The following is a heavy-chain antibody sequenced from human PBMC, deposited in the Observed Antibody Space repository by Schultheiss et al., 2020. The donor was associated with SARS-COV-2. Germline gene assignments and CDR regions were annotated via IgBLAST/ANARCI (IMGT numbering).Heavy chain of an antibody. CDR2: ISYDGSNK. V-gene: IGHV3-30*03. Sequence: GGSLRLSCAASGFTFSSYGMHWVRQAPGKGLEWVAVISYDGSNKYYADSVKGRFTISRDNSKNTLYLQMNSLRAEDTAVYYCARGGYKKPYFDYWGQGTLVTVSS. CDR1: GFTFSSYG. CDR3: ARGGYKKPYFDY. J-gene: IGHJ4*02. D-gene: IGHD5-24*01.